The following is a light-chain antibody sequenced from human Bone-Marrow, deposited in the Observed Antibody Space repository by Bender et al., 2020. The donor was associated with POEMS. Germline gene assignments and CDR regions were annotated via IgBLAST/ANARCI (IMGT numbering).Light chain of an antibody. J-gene: IGLJ2*01. CDR2: DVN. CDR1: SSDVGNYNY. Sequence: QSALTQPASVSGSPGQSITISCTGTSSDVGNYNYNSWYQQHPGEAPKLIMHDVNSRPSGVPDRFSGSKSGNTASLTISGLQAEDEAYYYCSPYSSTTTRLFGGGTKLTVL. CDR3: SPYSSTTTRL. V-gene: IGLV2-14*03.